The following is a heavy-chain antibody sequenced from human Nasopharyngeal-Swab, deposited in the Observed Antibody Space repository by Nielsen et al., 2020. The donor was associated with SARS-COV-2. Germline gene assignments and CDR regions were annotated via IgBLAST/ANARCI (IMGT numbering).Heavy chain of an antibody. CDR3: ARDTRMSYYYYYGMDV. CDR2: MNPNSGNT. D-gene: IGHD2-15*01. V-gene: IGHV1-8*01. CDR1: GYTFTSYD. J-gene: IGHJ6*02. Sequence: ASVKVSCKASGYTFTSYDINWVRQATGQGLEWMGWMNPNSGNTGYAPKFQGRVTMTRNTSISTAYMELSSLRSEDTAVYYCARDTRMSYYYYYGMDVWGQGTTVTVSS.